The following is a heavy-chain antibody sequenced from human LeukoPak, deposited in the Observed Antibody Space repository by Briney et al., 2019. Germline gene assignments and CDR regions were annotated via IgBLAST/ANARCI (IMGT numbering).Heavy chain of an antibody. CDR2: ISYDGSNK. Sequence: RGSLRLSCAASGFTFSSYAMHGVCQAPGKGLERVAVISYDGSNKYYADSVKGRFTISRDNSKNTLYLQMNSLRAEDTAVYYCARDYYYDSSGPFDYWGQGTLVTVSS. D-gene: IGHD3-22*01. CDR3: ARDYYYDSSGPFDY. CDR1: GFTFSSYA. V-gene: IGHV3-30*04. J-gene: IGHJ4*02.